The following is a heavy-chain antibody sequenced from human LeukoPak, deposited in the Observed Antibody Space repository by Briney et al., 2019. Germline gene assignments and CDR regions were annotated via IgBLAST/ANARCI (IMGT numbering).Heavy chain of an antibody. Sequence: GGSLRLSCAASGFTFSSYAMSWVRQAPGKGLEWVSAISGSGGSTYYADSVKGRFTISRDNSKNTLYLQMNSLRAEDTALYYCAKDGGPVADRAAFDYWGQGTLVTVSS. CDR1: GFTFSSYA. CDR3: AKDGGPVADRAAFDY. CDR2: ISGSGGST. D-gene: IGHD6-19*01. V-gene: IGHV3-23*01. J-gene: IGHJ4*02.